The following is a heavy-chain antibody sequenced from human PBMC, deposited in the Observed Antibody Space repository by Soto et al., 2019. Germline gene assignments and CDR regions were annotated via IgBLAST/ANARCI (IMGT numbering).Heavy chain of an antibody. V-gene: IGHV3-30*03. J-gene: IGHJ1*01. Sequence: GGSLRLSCAASGFTFSSYGMHWVRQAPGKGLEWVAVISYDGSNKYYADSVKGRFTISRDNSKNTLYLQMNSLRSEDTAVYYCAREAGYYDSSGYPRAEYFQHWGQGTLVTVSS. CDR1: GFTFSSYG. D-gene: IGHD3-22*01. CDR3: AREAGYYDSSGYPRAEYFQH. CDR2: ISYDGSNK.